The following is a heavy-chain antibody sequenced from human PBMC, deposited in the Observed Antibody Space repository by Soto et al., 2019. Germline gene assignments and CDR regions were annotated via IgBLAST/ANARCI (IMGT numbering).Heavy chain of an antibody. V-gene: IGHV3-23*01. CDR3: AKEADISGYYPDY. CDR1: GFTFSSYA. J-gene: IGHJ4*02. D-gene: IGHD3-22*01. Sequence: GGSLRLSCAASGFTFSSYAMSWVRQAPGKGLEWVSVISGSGGSTHYADSVKGRSTISRDNSKNTLHLQVNSLRGEDTAVYYCAKEADISGYYPDYWGQGTQVTVSP. CDR2: ISGSGGST.